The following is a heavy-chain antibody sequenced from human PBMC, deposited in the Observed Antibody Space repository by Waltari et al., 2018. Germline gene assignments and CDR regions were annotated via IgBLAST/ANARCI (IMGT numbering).Heavy chain of an antibody. CDR3: AREGGYSGYDFKD. CDR2: IYYSGST. V-gene: IGHV4-59*01. J-gene: IGHJ4*02. Sequence: QVQLQESGPGLVKPSETLSLTCTVSGGSISSDYWRWLRQTPGEGLEWIGYIYYSGSTNYNPSLKSRVTISVDTSKNQFSLKLSSVTAADTAVYYCAREGGYSGYDFKDWGQGTLVTVSS. CDR1: GGSISSDY. D-gene: IGHD5-12*01.